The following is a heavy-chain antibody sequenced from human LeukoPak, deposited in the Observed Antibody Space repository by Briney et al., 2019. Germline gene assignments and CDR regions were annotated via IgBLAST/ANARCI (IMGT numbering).Heavy chain of an antibody. V-gene: IGHV2-5*05. CDR1: GFSLSTTGVG. Sequence: SGPTLVNPTQTLTLTCTFSGFSLSTTGVGVGWIRQPPGKTLEWPAFIFWDDDKRYDPSLKSRLTITKDTSKNQVVLTMTNMDPVDAATYYCVHKLLDREIEYWGQGTLVTVSS. J-gene: IGHJ4*02. CDR2: IFWDDDK. CDR3: VHKLLDREIEY. D-gene: IGHD1-1*01.